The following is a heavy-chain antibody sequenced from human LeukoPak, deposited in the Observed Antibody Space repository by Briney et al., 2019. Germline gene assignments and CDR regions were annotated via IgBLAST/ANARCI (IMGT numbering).Heavy chain of an antibody. D-gene: IGHD2-15*01. Sequence: ASVKVSCKASGGTFSSYAISWVRQAPGQGLEWMGWINPNSGGTNYAQNFQGRVTMTRDTSISTVYMELSRLRSDDTAVFYCARDRLRLGYERTNWFDPWGQGTLVTVSS. CDR3: ARDRLRLGYERTNWFDP. J-gene: IGHJ5*02. CDR2: INPNSGGT. CDR1: GGTFSSYA. V-gene: IGHV1-2*02.